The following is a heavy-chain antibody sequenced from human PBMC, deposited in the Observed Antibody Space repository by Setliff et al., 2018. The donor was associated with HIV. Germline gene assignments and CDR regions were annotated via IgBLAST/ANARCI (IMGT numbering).Heavy chain of an antibody. CDR3: TRKLAPGHGMDV. Sequence: GGSLRLSCAASGFTFTSYWMIWVRQAPGKGLEWVANINQDGSGKNYVDSVKGRFTISRDNAKNSLYLQMDSLRVEDTTVYYCTRKLAPGHGMDVWGQGTTVTVSS. J-gene: IGHJ6*02. CDR2: INQDGSGK. V-gene: IGHV3-7*01. CDR1: GFTFTSYW. D-gene: IGHD3-3*02.